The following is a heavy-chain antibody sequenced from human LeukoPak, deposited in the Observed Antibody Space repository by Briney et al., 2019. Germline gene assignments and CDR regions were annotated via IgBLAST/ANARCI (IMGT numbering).Heavy chain of an antibody. J-gene: IGHJ4*02. CDR3: AKSGLNRFDY. D-gene: IGHD2-15*01. V-gene: IGHV3-30*18. CDR2: ISYDGSSK. Sequence: PGGSLRLSCAASGFTFSSYGMHWVRQAPGKGLEWVAVISYDGSSKYYADSVKGRFTISRDNSKNTLYLQMNSLRAEDTAVYYCAKSGLNRFDYWGQGTLVTVSS. CDR1: GFTFSSYG.